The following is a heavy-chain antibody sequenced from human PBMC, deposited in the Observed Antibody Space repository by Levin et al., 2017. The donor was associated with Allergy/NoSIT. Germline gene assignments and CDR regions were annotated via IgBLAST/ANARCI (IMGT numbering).Heavy chain of an antibody. Sequence: ASVKVSCKASGYTFTGYYMHWVRQAPGQGLEWMGWINPNSGGTNYAQKFQGRVTMTRDTSISTAYMELSRLRSDDTAVYYCARDQGDYDILTGYYYYYYYYYGMDVWGQGTTVTVSS. J-gene: IGHJ6*02. V-gene: IGHV1-2*02. CDR1: GYTFTGYY. CDR2: INPNSGGT. CDR3: ARDQGDYDILTGYYYYYYYYYGMDV. D-gene: IGHD3-9*01.